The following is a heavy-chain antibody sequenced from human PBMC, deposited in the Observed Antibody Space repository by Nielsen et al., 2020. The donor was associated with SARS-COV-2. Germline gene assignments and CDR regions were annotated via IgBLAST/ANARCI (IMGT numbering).Heavy chain of an antibody. Sequence: ASVKVSCKASGYTFTSYYMHWVRQAPGQGLDWMGIINPSGGSTSYAQKFQGRVTMTRDTSTSTAYMELRSLRSDDTAVYYCARLLDYYGSGSYLTDYWGQGTLVIVSS. CDR3: ARLLDYYGSGSYLTDY. CDR1: GYTFTSYY. CDR2: INPSGGST. D-gene: IGHD3-10*01. J-gene: IGHJ4*02. V-gene: IGHV1-46*01.